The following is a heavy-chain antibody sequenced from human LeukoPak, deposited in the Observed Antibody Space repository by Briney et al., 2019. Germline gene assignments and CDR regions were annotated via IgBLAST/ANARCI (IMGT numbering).Heavy chain of an antibody. V-gene: IGHV1-2*02. D-gene: IGHD2-2*01. CDR2: INPNSGGT. J-gene: IGHJ4*02. CDR3: ARVFQNQLSDY. CDR1: GYTFTGYY. Sequence: ASVKVSCKASGYTFTGYYMHWVRQAPGQGLEWMGWINPNSGGTNHAQKFQGRVTMTRDTSISTAHMELSRLRSEDTAVYYCARVFQNQLSDYWGQGTPVTVSS.